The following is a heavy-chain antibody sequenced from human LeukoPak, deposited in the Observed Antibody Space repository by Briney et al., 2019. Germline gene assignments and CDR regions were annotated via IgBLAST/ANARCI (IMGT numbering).Heavy chain of an antibody. CDR1: GFTFSSYA. D-gene: IGHD3-22*01. Sequence: GSLRLSCAASGFTFSSYAMHWVRQAPGKGLEWVAVISYDGSNKYYADSVKGRFTISRDNSKNTLYLQMNSLRAEDTAVYYCARGYYYDSSGYYPVYWGQGTLVTVSS. CDR3: ARGYYYDSSGYYPVY. J-gene: IGHJ4*02. CDR2: ISYDGSNK. V-gene: IGHV3-30-3*01.